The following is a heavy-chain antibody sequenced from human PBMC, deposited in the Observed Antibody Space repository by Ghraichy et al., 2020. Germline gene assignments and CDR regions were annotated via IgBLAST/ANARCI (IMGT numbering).Heavy chain of an antibody. CDR2: ISAYNGNT. Sequence: ASVKVSCKASGYTFTSYGISWVRQAPGQGLEWMGWISAYNGNTNYAQKLQGRVTMTTDTSTSTAYMELRSLRSDDTAVYYCAAYYDFWSGYYGWNAFDIWGQGTMVTVSS. V-gene: IGHV1-18*01. CDR3: AAYYDFWSGYYGWNAFDI. CDR1: GYTFTSYG. D-gene: IGHD3-3*01. J-gene: IGHJ3*02.